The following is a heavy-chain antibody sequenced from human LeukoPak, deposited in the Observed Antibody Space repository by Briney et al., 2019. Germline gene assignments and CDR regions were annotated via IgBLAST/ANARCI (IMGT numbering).Heavy chain of an antibody. Sequence: SETLSLTCTVSGGSISSYYWSWIRQPPGKGLEWIGYIYYSGSTNYNPSLKSRVTISVGTSKKQLSLKLSSVTAADTAVYYCAGGAMATIREYFDYWGQGTLVTVSS. CDR2: IYYSGST. CDR3: AGGAMATIREYFDY. V-gene: IGHV4-59*12. J-gene: IGHJ4*02. CDR1: GGSISSYY. D-gene: IGHD5-24*01.